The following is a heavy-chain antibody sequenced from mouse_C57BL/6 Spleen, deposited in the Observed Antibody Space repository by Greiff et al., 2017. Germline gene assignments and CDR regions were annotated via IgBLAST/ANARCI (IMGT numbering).Heavy chain of an antibody. J-gene: IGHJ1*03. V-gene: IGHV5-17*01. CDR1: GFTFSDYG. CDR2: ISSGSSTI. Sequence: EVMLVESGGGLVKPGGSLKLSCAASGFTFSDYGMHWVRQAPEKGLEWVAYISSGSSTIYYADTVKGRFTISRDNAKNTLFLQMTSLRSEDTAMYYCARRNYDYDEDWYFDVWGTGTTVTVSS. CDR3: ARRNYDYDEDWYFDV. D-gene: IGHD2-4*01.